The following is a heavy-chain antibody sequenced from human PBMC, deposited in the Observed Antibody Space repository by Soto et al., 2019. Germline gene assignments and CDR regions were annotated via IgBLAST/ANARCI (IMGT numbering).Heavy chain of an antibody. CDR3: ARVPDR. CDR2: IYHSGST. Sequence: SETLSLTCTVSGGSISSSTYYWGWMRQPPGKGLEWIGYIYHSGSTYYNPSLKSRVTISVDRSKNQFSLKLSSVTAADTAVYYCARVPDRWGQGTLVTVSS. D-gene: IGHD2-2*01. J-gene: IGHJ5*02. CDR1: GGSISSSTYY. V-gene: IGHV4-39*07.